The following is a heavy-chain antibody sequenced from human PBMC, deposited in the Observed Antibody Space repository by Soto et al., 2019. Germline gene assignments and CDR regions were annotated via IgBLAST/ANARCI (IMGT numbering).Heavy chain of an antibody. Sequence: QVQLVESGGGVVQPGRSLRLSCAAAGFTFSSYGMHWVRQAPAKGLEWVAVIWYDGSNKYYADSAKGRFTISRDNSKNTLYLQMNSLRAEDTAVYYCAREGRDGYNWYYFDYWGQGTLVTVSS. D-gene: IGHD1-1*01. J-gene: IGHJ4*02. CDR2: IWYDGSNK. CDR1: GFTFSSYG. CDR3: AREGRDGYNWYYFDY. V-gene: IGHV3-33*01.